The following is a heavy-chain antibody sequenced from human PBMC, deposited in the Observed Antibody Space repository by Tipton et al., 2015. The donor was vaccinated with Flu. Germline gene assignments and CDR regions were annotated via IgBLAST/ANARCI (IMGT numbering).Heavy chain of an antibody. CDR2: IYPGDSDT. D-gene: IGHD3-3*01. CDR1: GYFFTTYW. J-gene: IGHJ4*02. V-gene: IGHV5-51*01. CDR3: TRLLNSDFLSYFDH. Sequence: VQLVQSGAEVKKPGESLKISCKGWGYFFTTYWIAWVRQMPGKGLEWMGIIYPGDSDTRYSPSFQGQVSISADKSISTAYLQWSSLKASDTAVYYCTRLLNSDFLSYFDHWGQGTLVTVSS.